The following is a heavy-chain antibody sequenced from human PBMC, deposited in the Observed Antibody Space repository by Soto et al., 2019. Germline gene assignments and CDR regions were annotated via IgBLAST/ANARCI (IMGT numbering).Heavy chain of an antibody. V-gene: IGHV1-18*01. Sequence: ASVKVSCKASGYTFSSYHISWVRQAPGQGLEWMGWISAYNGNTNYAQKLQGRVTMTRDTSTSTVYMELSSLRSEDTAVYYCASGSHCSGGSCYDGFDFQHWGQGTLVTVSS. J-gene: IGHJ1*01. CDR2: ISAYNGNT. CDR1: GYTFSSYH. CDR3: ASGSHCSGGSCYDGFDFQH. D-gene: IGHD2-15*01.